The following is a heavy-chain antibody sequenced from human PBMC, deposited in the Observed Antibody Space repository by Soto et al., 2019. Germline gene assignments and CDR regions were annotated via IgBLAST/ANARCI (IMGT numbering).Heavy chain of an antibody. CDR2: INPKSGGT. CDR3: ARGDSKDCSHGVCSFFSNHDIDV. CDR1: GYSFTDYH. V-gene: IGHV1-2*04. D-gene: IGHD2-8*01. J-gene: IGHJ6*02. Sequence: ASVKVSCKASGYSFTDYHIHWVRQAPGQGREWLGRINPKSGGTSTAQKFQGWVTLTTDTSISTASMALTRLPSDDTAIYYCARGDSKDCSHGVCSFFSNHDIDVWGQGTTVPVSS.